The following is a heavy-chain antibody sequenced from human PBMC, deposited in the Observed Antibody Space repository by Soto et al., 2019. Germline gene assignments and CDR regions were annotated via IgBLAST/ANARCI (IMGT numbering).Heavy chain of an antibody. CDR3: ARGNHRWLQLWYFDL. CDR1: GGTFSSYT. CDR2: IIPIFGTA. Sequence: QVQLVQSGAEVKKPGSSVTVSCKASGGTFSSYTISWVRQAPGQGLEWMGGIIPIFGTANYAQKFQGRVTITADDSTSTAYMELSSLRSEDTAVYYCARGNHRWLQLWYFDLCVRGTLVTVSA. V-gene: IGHV1-69*12. D-gene: IGHD5-12*01. J-gene: IGHJ2*01.